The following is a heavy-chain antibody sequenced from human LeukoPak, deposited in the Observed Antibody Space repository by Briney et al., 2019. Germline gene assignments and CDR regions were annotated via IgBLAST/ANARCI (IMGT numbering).Heavy chain of an antibody. Sequence: SETLSLTCSVSGGFNTHYYWTWIRQPPGKGLEWIGYFFYTGDAKYNPSLKSRVTMSVDRSRNQFSLKLNSISAADTAVYYCARVRGLAWYFDLWGRGTLVTVSS. V-gene: IGHV4-59*12. CDR2: FFYTGDA. J-gene: IGHJ2*01. D-gene: IGHD3-10*01. CDR3: ARVRGLAWYFDL. CDR1: GGFNTHYY.